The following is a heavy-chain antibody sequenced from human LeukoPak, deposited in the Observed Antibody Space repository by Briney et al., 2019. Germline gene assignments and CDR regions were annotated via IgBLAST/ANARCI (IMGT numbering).Heavy chain of an antibody. CDR3: AKPYGDYGGSFDY. CDR1: GFTFSSYG. D-gene: IGHD4-17*01. Sequence: PGGSLRLSCAASGFTFSSYGMSWVRQAPGKGLEWVSAISGSGGSTYYADSVKGRFTISRDNSKNTLYLQMNSLRVEDTAVYYCAKPYGDYGGSFDYWGQGTLVTVSS. J-gene: IGHJ4*02. CDR2: ISGSGGST. V-gene: IGHV3-23*01.